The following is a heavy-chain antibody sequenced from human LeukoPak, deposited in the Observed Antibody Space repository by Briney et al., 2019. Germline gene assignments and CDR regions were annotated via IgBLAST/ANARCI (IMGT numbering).Heavy chain of an antibody. CDR1: GGSISSYY. CDR2: IYYSGST. V-gene: IGHV4-59*01. Sequence: SETLSLTCTVSGGSISSYYWSWIRQPPGKGLEWMGYIYYSGSTNYNPSLKSRVTISVDTSKNQFSLKLSSVTAADTAVYYCARAVAEEPFDYWGQGTLVTVSS. D-gene: IGHD6-19*01. CDR3: ARAVAEEPFDY. J-gene: IGHJ4*02.